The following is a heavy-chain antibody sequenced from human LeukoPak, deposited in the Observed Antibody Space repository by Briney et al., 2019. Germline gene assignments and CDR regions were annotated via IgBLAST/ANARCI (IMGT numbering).Heavy chain of an antibody. CDR2: INPSGGAT. Sequence: GSVKVSCKASGYAFTRYYIHWVRQAPGQGLEWMGIINPSGGATSNAQKFQGRVTMTRDTSTSTVYMEVSSLTSEDAAVYYCASASGYYAPPDYWGQGTLVTVSS. V-gene: IGHV1-46*01. D-gene: IGHD3-22*01. CDR3: ASASGYYAPPDY. CDR1: GYAFTRYY. J-gene: IGHJ4*02.